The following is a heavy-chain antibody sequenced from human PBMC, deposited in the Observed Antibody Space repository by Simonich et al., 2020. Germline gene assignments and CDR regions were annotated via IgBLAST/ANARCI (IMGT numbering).Heavy chain of an antibody. D-gene: IGHD1-1*01. CDR2: TNNSGRT. J-gene: IGHJ4*02. V-gene: IGHV4-34*01. CDR1: GGSFSGYY. Sequence: QVQLQQWGAGLLKPSETLSLTCAVYGGSFSGYYWSWIRQPPGKGLEWIGETNNSGRTNYNPYLKSRVTISVDTSKNQFSLKLSSVTAADTAVYYCARHLQLGPFDYWGQGTLVTVSS. CDR3: ARHLQLGPFDY.